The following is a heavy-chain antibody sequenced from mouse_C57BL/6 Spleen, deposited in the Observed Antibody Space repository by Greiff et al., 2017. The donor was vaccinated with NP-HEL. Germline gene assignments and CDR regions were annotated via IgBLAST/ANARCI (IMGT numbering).Heavy chain of an antibody. CDR3: ARGDGYYEGFAY. CDR2: IYPGDGDT. CDR1: GYAFSSSW. D-gene: IGHD2-3*01. J-gene: IGHJ3*01. V-gene: IGHV1-82*01. Sequence: QVQLQQSGPELVKPGASVKISCKASGYAFSSSWMNWVKQRPGKGLEWIGRIYPGDGDTNYNGKFTGKATLTADKSSSTAYMQLSSLTSEDSAVYFCARGDGYYEGFAYWGQGTLVTVSA.